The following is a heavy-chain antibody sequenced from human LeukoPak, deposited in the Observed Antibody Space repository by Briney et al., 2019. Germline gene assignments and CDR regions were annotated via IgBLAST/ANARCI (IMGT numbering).Heavy chain of an antibody. CDR1: GGSISSSSYY. Sequence: SETLSLTCTVSGGSISSSSYYWGWIRQPPGKGLEWIGSIYYSGSTYYNPSLKSRVTISVDTSKNQFSLKLSSVTAADTAVYYCARLLYYDFWSGYPFFDYWGQGTLVTVSS. CDR2: IYYSGST. J-gene: IGHJ4*02. D-gene: IGHD3-3*01. V-gene: IGHV4-39*01. CDR3: ARLLYYDFWSGYPFFDY.